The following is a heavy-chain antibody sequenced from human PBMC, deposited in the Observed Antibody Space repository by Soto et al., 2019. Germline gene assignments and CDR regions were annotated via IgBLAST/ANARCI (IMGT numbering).Heavy chain of an antibody. CDR2: ISWNSGSI. CDR3: AKVDDDHHYQYGIDF. J-gene: IGHJ6*02. D-gene: IGHD3-16*01. Sequence: GGSLTLSCAASGFTFDDYAMHWVRLAPGKGMEWVSGISWNSGSIGYADSVKGRFTISRDNAKNPLYLQMNSLRAEDTALYYCAKVDDDHHYQYGIDFWGQGTTGTVSS. CDR1: GFTFDDYA. V-gene: IGHV3-9*01.